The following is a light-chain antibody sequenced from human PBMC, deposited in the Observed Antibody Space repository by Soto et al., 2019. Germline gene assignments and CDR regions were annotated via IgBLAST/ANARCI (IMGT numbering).Light chain of an antibody. V-gene: IGLV1-40*01. Sequence: QSVLTQPPSVSGAPGQRVTISCTGSRSNIGAGYDVHWYQHLPGTAPKLLMYVNNNRPSGVPDRFSGSKSGTSASLAITGLQAEDEADYYCQSYDSSLTLYVFGTGTKVTVL. J-gene: IGLJ1*01. CDR2: VNN. CDR3: QSYDSSLTLYV. CDR1: RSNIGAGYD.